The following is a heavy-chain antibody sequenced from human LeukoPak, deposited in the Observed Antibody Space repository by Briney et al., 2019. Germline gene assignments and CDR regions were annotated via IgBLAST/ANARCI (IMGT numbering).Heavy chain of an antibody. V-gene: IGHV4-39*01. J-gene: IGHJ4*02. CDR1: GGSISSSNW. CDR2: MYYIGST. Sequence: SETLSLTCTVSGGSISSSNWWSWVRQPPGKGLEWIGSMYYIGSTYYNPSLKSRVTISVDTSKNQFSLKLSSVTAADTAVYYCARVPTVTFFDYWGQGTLVTVSS. D-gene: IGHD4-17*01. CDR3: ARVPTVTFFDY.